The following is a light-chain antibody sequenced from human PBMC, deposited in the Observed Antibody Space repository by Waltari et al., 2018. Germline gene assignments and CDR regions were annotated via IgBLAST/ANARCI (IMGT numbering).Light chain of an antibody. CDR1: QGIGNY. Sequence: DIQMTQYPSSLSASVGDTVTITCRASQGIGNYLNWFQQKPGKAPKLLIYAATTLQSGVPSRFSGSGSGTEFTLTINSLQPEDFATYYCLQHNIYPLTFGGGTKLEIK. CDR2: AAT. CDR3: LQHNIYPLT. J-gene: IGKJ4*01. V-gene: IGKV1-17*01.